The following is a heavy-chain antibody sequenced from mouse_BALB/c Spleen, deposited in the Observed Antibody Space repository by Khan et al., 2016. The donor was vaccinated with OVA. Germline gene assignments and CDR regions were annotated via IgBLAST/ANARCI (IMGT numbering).Heavy chain of an antibody. CDR1: GFTFSSYG. V-gene: IGHV5-17*02. D-gene: IGHD1-1*01. Sequence: EVQGVESGGGLVQPGGSRKLSCAASGFTFSSYGMHWVRQAPEKGLEWVAYISGDSNTIYYADTVKGRFTISRDNPKNTLFLQMTSLMSEDTARYYCATSYFDGYYFDYWGPGTTLTVSS. J-gene: IGHJ2*01. CDR2: ISGDSNTI. CDR3: ATSYFDGYYFDY.